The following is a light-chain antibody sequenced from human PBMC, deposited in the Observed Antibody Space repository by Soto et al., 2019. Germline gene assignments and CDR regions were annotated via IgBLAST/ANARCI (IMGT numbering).Light chain of an antibody. J-gene: IGKJ1*01. Sequence: DIQMTQSPSTLSASVGDRVTITCRASQSISTWLAWYQQKPGKAPKLLIYKASGLESGVPSRFSGSGSGTEFTLTISSLQPEDFAVYYCQQYGSSGTFGQGTKVDIK. CDR1: QSISTW. CDR3: QQYGSSGT. CDR2: KAS. V-gene: IGKV1-5*03.